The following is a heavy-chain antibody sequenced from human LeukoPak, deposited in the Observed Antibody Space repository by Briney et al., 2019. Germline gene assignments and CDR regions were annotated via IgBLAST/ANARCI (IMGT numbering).Heavy chain of an antibody. Sequence: GGSLRLSCAASGFTLSGNAMSWVRQAPGRGLEWVSGVGGDDRTHYADSVRGRFTISRDNSMNTVSLDMNRLRVEDTALYYCAKDLSWWAAADHWGQGALVTVSS. V-gene: IGHV3-23*01. D-gene: IGHD2-15*01. CDR2: VGGDDRT. CDR3: AKDLSWWAAADH. J-gene: IGHJ1*01. CDR1: GFTLSGNA.